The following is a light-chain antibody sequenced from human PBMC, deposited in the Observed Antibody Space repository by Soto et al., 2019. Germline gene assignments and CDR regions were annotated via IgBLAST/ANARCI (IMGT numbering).Light chain of an antibody. CDR3: QQYVSSTWA. V-gene: IGKV3-20*01. J-gene: IGKJ1*01. Sequence: EIVLAQSPGTLSLSPGERATLSCRASQSVTNSFLAWYQQKPGQAPRLLIYGASRRATGIPDRFTGSGSGTDFTLAISRLEPEDFAVYYCQQYVSSTWAFGKGTKVEI. CDR2: GAS. CDR1: QSVTNSF.